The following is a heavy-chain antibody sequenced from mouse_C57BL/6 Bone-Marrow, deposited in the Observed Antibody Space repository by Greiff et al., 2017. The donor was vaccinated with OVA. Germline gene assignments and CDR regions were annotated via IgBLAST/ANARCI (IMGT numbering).Heavy chain of an antibody. J-gene: IGHJ4*01. CDR3: AREDSSMDY. Sequence: EVKLVESGGGLVKPGGSLKLSCAASGFTFSSYAMSWVRQTPEKRLEWVATISDGGSYTYYPDNVKGRFTISRDNAKNNLYLQMSHLKSEDTAMYYCAREDSSMDYWGQGTSVTVSS. CDR1: GFTFSSYA. CDR2: ISDGGSYT. V-gene: IGHV5-4*01. D-gene: IGHD3-2*01.